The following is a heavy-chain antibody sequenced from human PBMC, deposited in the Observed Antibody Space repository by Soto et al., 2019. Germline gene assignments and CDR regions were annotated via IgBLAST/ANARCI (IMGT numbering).Heavy chain of an antibody. D-gene: IGHD3-22*01. CDR2: IRASGGRA. Sequence: EVQLLESGGGLVQPGGCLGLPRGTPGEGLSNYSIRLVPQAPGEGPVLGPRIRASGGRAFYAHSGKGRFTNSRENSKNMLCLDMNSLRSEDAAVYYCARRITMIRELFQTPGGLDVWGQGTTVVVSS. CDR1: GEGLSNYS. J-gene: IGHJ6*02. CDR3: ARRITMIRELFQTPGGLDV. V-gene: IGHV3-23*01.